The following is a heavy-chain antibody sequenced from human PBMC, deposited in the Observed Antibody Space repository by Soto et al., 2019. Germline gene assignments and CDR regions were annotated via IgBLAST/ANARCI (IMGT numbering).Heavy chain of an antibody. J-gene: IGHJ6*02. CDR1: GFTFSSYA. D-gene: IGHD6-13*01. Sequence: GGSLRLSCAASGFTFSSYAMHWVRQAPGKGLEWVAVISYDGSNKYYADSVKGRFTISRDNSKNTLYLQMNSLRAEDTAVYYCARDSRMGIAAAYYYYYGMDVWGQGTTVTVSS. CDR2: ISYDGSNK. V-gene: IGHV3-30-3*01. CDR3: ARDSRMGIAAAYYYYYGMDV.